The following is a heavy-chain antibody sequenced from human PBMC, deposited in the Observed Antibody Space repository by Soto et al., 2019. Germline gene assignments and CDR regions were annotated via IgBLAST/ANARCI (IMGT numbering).Heavy chain of an antibody. CDR1: GFTVSSTNY. Sequence: EVQVVESGGGLIQPGGSLRLSCVVSGFTVSSTNYMSWVRQAPGKGLEWVSVIYSGGTTFYADSVKGRFTIYRDNSKXXXXXXXXSXXXXXXAXXXCHGYGYWGQGTLVTVSS. V-gene: IGHV3-53*01. CDR3: HGYGY. J-gene: IGHJ4*02. D-gene: IGHD5-12*01. CDR2: IYSGGTT.